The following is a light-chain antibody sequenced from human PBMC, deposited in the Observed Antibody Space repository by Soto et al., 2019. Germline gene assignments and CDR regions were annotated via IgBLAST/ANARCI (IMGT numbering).Light chain of an antibody. Sequence: DIQMTQSPSSLSAYVGDRVTITCRASQPISSYLNWYQQKPGKAPKLLLYAASSLQTGVPSRFSGSGSGTDFTLTISSLQPEDFATYYCQQSYSTPRTFGQGTKLEIK. J-gene: IGKJ2*01. CDR1: QPISSY. CDR3: QQSYSTPRT. V-gene: IGKV1-39*01. CDR2: AAS.